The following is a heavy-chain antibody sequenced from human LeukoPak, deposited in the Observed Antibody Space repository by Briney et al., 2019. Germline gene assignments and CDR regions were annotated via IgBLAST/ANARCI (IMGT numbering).Heavy chain of an antibody. J-gene: IGHJ5*02. CDR2: IYYSRST. V-gene: IGHV4-30-4*01. D-gene: IGHD3-10*01. CDR1: GGSISSGDYY. CDR3: ARDRAAGSDWLDP. Sequence: PSQILSLTCTVSGGSISSGDYYWSWIRQPPGKGLEWIGYIYYSRSTYYNPSLKSRVTIPVDTSKNQFSLKMSSVTAADTAVYYCARDRAAGSDWLDPWGQGTLVT.